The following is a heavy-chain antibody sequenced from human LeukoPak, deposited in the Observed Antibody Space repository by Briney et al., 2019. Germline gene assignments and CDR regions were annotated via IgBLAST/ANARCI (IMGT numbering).Heavy chain of an antibody. J-gene: IGHJ3*02. CDR1: GYTFTSYA. D-gene: IGHD2-2*01. Sequence: ASVKVSCKASGYTFTSYAMNWVRQAPGQGLEWMGWMNPNSGNTGYAQKFQGRVTITRNTSISTAYMELSSLRSEDTAVYYCARGPPDCSSTSCYAFDAFDIWGQGTMVTVSS. CDR2: MNPNSGNT. V-gene: IGHV1-8*03. CDR3: ARGPPDCSSTSCYAFDAFDI.